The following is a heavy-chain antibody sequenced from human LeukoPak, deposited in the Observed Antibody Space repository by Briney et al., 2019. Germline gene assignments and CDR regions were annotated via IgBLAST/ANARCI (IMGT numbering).Heavy chain of an antibody. V-gene: IGHV3-48*01. CDR2: ISSSSTI. CDR3: ARVDGWSYGMDV. Sequence: GGSLRLSCAASGFTFSSYSMNWVRQAPVKGLEWVSYISSSSTIYYADSVKGRFTISRDNSKNTLYLQMNSLRAEDTAVYYCARVDGWSYGMDVWGQGTTVTVSS. J-gene: IGHJ6*02. D-gene: IGHD6-19*01. CDR1: GFTFSSYS.